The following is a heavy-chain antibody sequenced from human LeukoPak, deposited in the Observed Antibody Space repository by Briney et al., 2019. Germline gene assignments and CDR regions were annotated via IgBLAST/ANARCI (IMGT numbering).Heavy chain of an antibody. CDR3: ARDCPYHLICGGNYYFDY. Sequence: SETLSPTCTVSGGSFSSYYWSGIRQPAGKGLEWIGRIYASGSTDYNPPLKSRLTMSVDTSKNQFSLKLSSVTAADTAVYFCARDCPYHLICGGNYYFDYWGQGILVTVSS. CDR1: GGSFSSYY. D-gene: IGHD2-2*01. J-gene: IGHJ4*02. V-gene: IGHV4-4*07. CDR2: IYASGST.